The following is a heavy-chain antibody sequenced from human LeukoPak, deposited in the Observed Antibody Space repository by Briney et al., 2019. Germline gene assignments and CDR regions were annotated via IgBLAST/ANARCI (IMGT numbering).Heavy chain of an antibody. J-gene: IGHJ4*02. Sequence: SETLSLTCAVYGGSFSGYYWSWIRQPPGKGLEWIGEINHSGSTNYNPSLKSRVTISVDTSKNQFSLKLSSVTAADTAVYYCARSARYYYDSSGYSEGTDYWGQGTLVTVSS. CDR2: INHSGST. CDR3: ARSARYYYDSSGYSEGTDY. D-gene: IGHD3-22*01. V-gene: IGHV4-34*01. CDR1: GGSFSGYY.